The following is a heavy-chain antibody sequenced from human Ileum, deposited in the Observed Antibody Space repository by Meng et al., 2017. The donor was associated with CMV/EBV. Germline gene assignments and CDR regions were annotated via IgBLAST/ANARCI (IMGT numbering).Heavy chain of an antibody. V-gene: IGHV3-15*01. CDR1: GFPLSNAW. CDR3: TTDPAGYGSGSYYNNGFDP. CDR2: IKSKTDGGTT. Sequence: ESLKIPCAASGFPLSNAWMSGVRQAPGKGLEWVGRIKSKTDGGTTDYAAPVKGRFTISRDDSKNTPYLQMNSLKTEDTAVYYCTTDPAGYGSGSYYNNGFDPWGQGTLVTVSS. D-gene: IGHD3-10*01. J-gene: IGHJ5*02.